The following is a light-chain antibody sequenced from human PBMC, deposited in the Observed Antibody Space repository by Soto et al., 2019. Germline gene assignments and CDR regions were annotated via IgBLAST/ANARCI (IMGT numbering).Light chain of an antibody. CDR2: AAS. J-gene: IGKJ1*01. CDR1: MGSRND. CDR3: LQHDSYPWT. V-gene: IGKV1-17*01. Sequence: DIPITQSPSSLSASVGNRVTITCRASMGSRNDLGWYQHKPGKAPKRLIYAASSLQSGVPSRFSGSGSGTEFTLTISSLQPEDFATYFCLQHDSYPWTFGQGTKVDIK.